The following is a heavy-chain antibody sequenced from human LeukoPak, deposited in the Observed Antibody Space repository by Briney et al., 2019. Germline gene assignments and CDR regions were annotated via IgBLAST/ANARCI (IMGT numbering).Heavy chain of an antibody. CDR2: ILSDGSKE. V-gene: IGHV3-33*06. D-gene: IGHD6-6*01. J-gene: IGHJ4*02. CDR1: GFTFSSYG. Sequence: GGSLRLSCAASGFTFSSYGMHWVRQAPGKGLEWVAVILSDGSKEFYTDSVKGRFTISRDNSKNTLYLQMNSLRAEDTAVYYCAKDLTSNYFDYWGQGTLVTVSS. CDR3: AKDLTSNYFDY.